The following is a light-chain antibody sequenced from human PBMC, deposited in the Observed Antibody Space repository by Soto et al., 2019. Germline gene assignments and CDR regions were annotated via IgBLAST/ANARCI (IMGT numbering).Light chain of an antibody. CDR3: ETWDSNTWV. CDR2: LEGSGSY. Sequence: QSVLTQSSSASASLRSSVKLTCTLSSGHSSYIIAWHQQQPGKAPRYLMKLEGSGSYNKGSGVPDRFSGSSSGADRYLTSSNLQFEDEADYYCETWDSNTWVFGGGTKLTVL. J-gene: IGLJ3*02. CDR1: SGHSSYI. V-gene: IGLV4-60*02.